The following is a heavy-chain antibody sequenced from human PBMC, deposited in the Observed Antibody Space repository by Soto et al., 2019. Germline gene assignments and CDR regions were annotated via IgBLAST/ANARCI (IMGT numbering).Heavy chain of an antibody. CDR3: ARGGRIWRQLAPYYYGMDV. CDR1: GGSFSGYY. J-gene: IGHJ6*02. CDR2: INHSGST. Sequence: SETLSLTCAVYGGSFSGYYWSWIRQPPGKGLEWIGEINHSGSTNYNPSLKSRVTISVDTSKNQFSLKLSSVTAADTAVYYCARGGRIWRQLAPYYYGMDVWGQGTTVTVSS. V-gene: IGHV4-34*01. D-gene: IGHD6-13*01.